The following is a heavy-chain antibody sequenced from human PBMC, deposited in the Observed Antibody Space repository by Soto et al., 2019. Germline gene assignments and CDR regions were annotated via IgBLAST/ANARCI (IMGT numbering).Heavy chain of an antibody. CDR2: SSSSNGST. Sequence: VQVSCKASGCTFSASYYSWLRQNAGRGLAGMERSSSSNGSTTYAEKFQDRIIITADTSTDTADMELRSLPYDDTARYYCPRDRSFARLGRSPSLFYGMDVWGQGTTVTVSS. J-gene: IGHJ6*02. CDR1: GCTFSASY. CDR3: PRDRSFARLGRSPSLFYGMDV. D-gene: IGHD1-26*01. V-gene: IGHV1-18*04.